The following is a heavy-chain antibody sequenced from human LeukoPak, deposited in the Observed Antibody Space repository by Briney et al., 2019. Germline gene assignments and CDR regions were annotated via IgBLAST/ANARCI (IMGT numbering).Heavy chain of an antibody. Sequence: PGGSLRLSCAASGFTFRNYCLGWVRQAPGKGLEWVANIIQDGSQKYHVDSVKGRLSISRDNAKNSLYLQMNSLGAEDTAVYYCASSSSSNQYYYYGMDVWGQGTTVTVSS. D-gene: IGHD6-13*01. CDR3: ASSSSSNQYYYYGMDV. V-gene: IGHV3-7*03. J-gene: IGHJ6*02. CDR2: IIQDGSQK. CDR1: GFTFRNYC.